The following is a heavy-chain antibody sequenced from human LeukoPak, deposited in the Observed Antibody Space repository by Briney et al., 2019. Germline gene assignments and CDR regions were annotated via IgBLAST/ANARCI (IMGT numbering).Heavy chain of an antibody. D-gene: IGHD3-9*01. CDR2: INPNSGGT. V-gene: IGHV1-2*02. Sequence: ASVKVSCKASGYTFTGYYMHWVRQAPRQGLEWMGWINPNSGGTNYAQKFQGRVTMTRDTSISTAYMELSRLRSDDTAVYYCARDLPDWYPYYFDYWGQGTLVTVSS. CDR3: ARDLPDWYPYYFDY. CDR1: GYTFTGYY. J-gene: IGHJ4*02.